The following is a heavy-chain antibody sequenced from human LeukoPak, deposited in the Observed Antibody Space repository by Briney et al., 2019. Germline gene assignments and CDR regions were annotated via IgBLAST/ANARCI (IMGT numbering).Heavy chain of an antibody. J-gene: IGHJ4*02. Sequence: PEASVKVSCKASGYTFTSYDINWVRQATGQGLEWMGWMNPNSGNTGYAQKFQGRVTITRNTSISTAYMELSSLRSEDTAVYYCARGPLSTYVDIVATMGVMMVPDYWGQGTLVTVSS. CDR2: MNPNSGNT. CDR1: GYTFTSYD. D-gene: IGHD5-12*01. V-gene: IGHV1-8*03. CDR3: ARGPLSTYVDIVATMGVMMVPDY.